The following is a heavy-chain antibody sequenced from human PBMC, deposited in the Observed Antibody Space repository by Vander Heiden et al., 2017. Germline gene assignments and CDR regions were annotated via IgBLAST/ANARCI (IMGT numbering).Heavy chain of an antibody. CDR1: GFTFSSYS. J-gene: IGHJ4*02. CDR3: ARDYNNYRVFDY. CDR2: ISSSSSYI. D-gene: IGHD4-4*01. Sequence: EVQLVESGGGLVKPGGSVRLSCAASGFTFSSYSMNWVRPAPGKGLDWVSSISSSSSYIYYADSVKGRFTISRDNAKNSLYLQMNSLRVEDTAVYYCARDYNNYRVFDYWGQGTLVTVSS. V-gene: IGHV3-21*01.